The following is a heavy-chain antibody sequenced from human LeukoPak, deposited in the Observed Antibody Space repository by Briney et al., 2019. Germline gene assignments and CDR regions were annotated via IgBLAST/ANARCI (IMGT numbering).Heavy chain of an antibody. CDR1: SGSLNSYF. D-gene: IGHD2-8*01. CDR3: AIGERPRGVYYYYYYGMDV. J-gene: IGHJ6*02. CDR2: IYITGTN. V-gene: IGHV4-4*07. Sequence: SETLSLTCTVSSGSLNSYFWSWIRQPAGKGLEWIGRIYITGTNQYNPSLKSRVTMSVDASKNQLSLRLSSVTAADTAVYYCAIGERPRGVYYYYYYGMDVWGQGTTVTVSS.